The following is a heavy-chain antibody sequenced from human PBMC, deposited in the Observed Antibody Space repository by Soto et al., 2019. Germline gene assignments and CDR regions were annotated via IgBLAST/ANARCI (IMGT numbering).Heavy chain of an antibody. CDR1: GYTFTSYA. J-gene: IGHJ5*02. CDR2: INAGNGNT. V-gene: IGHV1-3*01. CDR3: ARDMGPHCSGGSCWYNWFDP. D-gene: IGHD2-15*01. Sequence: ASVKVSCKASGYTFTSYAMHWVRQAPGQRLEWMGWINAGNGNTKYSQKFQGRVTITRDTSASTAYMELSSLRSEDTAVYYCARDMGPHCSGGSCWYNWFDPWGQGALVTVSS.